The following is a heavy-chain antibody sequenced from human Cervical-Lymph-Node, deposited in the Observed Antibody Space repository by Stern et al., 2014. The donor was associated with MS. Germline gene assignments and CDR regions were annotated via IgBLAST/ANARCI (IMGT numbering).Heavy chain of an antibody. CDR2: LYPGDSET. CDR1: GYNFTNYW. J-gene: IGHJ3*02. V-gene: IGHV5-51*03. D-gene: IGHD6-13*01. Sequence: VQLVESGAEVKKSGESLKISCKGSGYNFTNYWIGWVRQMPGAGLEWMAMLYPGDSETRYNPSFQGQVIISADKSINTASLQWSSLKASDSAIYYCARALYSGTWMELDAFDIWGQGTVVIVSS. CDR3: ARALYSGTWMELDAFDI.